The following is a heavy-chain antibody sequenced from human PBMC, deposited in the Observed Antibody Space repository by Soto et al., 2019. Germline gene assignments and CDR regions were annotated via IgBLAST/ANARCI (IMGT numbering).Heavy chain of an antibody. CDR3: ARGGTTGVNG. V-gene: IGHV4-39*01. Sequence: QLQLQESGPGLAKPSETLSLTCTVSGGSISSSSYYWGWIRQPPGKGLEWIGSIYYSGSAYYNPPHEGRVTISVDTAKIEFSLKLSSATAADTAVYYCARGGTTGVNGWGQGTLVTVSS. D-gene: IGHD4-17*01. CDR2: IYYSGSA. J-gene: IGHJ4*02. CDR1: GGSISSSSYY.